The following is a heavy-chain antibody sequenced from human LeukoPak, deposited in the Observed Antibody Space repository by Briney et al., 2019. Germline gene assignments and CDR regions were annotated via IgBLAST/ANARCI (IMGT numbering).Heavy chain of an antibody. V-gene: IGHV4-34*01. CDR2: INHSGST. D-gene: IGHD2-2*01. CDR1: GGSFSGYY. CDR3: ARVGCSSISCYLHY. J-gene: IGHJ4*02. Sequence: SETLSLTCAVYGGSFSGYYWSWIRQPPGKGLEWIGEINHSGSTNYNPSLKSRVTISVDTSKNQFSLKLSSVTAADTAVYYCARVGCSSISCYLHYWGQGTLVAVSS.